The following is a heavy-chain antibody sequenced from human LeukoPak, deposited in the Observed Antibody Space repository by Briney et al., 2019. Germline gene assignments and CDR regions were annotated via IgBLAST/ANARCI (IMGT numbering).Heavy chain of an antibody. J-gene: IGHJ1*01. CDR1: GFTVSSDY. CDR2: ICSGGSI. Sequence: GRSLRLSCAGSGFTVSSDYMSWVRQAPGKGLEWVSVICSGGSIYYADSVKGRFTISRDNSKNTLHLQMNSLRAEDTAVYYCARGVPAVVLIPGAGDFQHWGQGTLVTVSS. D-gene: IGHD3-22*01. CDR3: ARGVPAVVLIPGAGDFQH. V-gene: IGHV3-66*01.